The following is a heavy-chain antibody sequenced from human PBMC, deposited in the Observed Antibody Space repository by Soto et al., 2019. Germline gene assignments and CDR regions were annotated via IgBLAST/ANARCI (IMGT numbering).Heavy chain of an antibody. CDR2: ISGSGGST. CDR1: GFTFSSYA. D-gene: IGHD3-3*02. V-gene: IGHV3-23*01. CDR3: AKDRNGIGHFDY. J-gene: IGHJ4*02. Sequence: EVQLLESGGGLVQPGGSLRLSCAASGFTFSSYAMSWVRQAPGKGLEWVSAISGSGGSTYYADSVKGRFTISRDNSKNTLYLQMNSLSAEDTAVYYCAKDRNGIGHFDYWGQGTLVTVSS.